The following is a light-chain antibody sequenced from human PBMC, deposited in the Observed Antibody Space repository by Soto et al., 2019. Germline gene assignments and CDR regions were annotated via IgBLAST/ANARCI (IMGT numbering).Light chain of an antibody. J-gene: IGKJ1*01. CDR1: QRISISY. V-gene: IGKV3-20*01. Sequence: EIVLTQSPGTLSLSPGERATLSCRASQRISISYLAWYQQKPGQAPRLLIYSTSTRATGIPDRFSGSGSGTDFTLTISSLEHGAFALYYCQQYGGSSWTFGQGTKVDIK. CDR3: QQYGGSSWT. CDR2: STS.